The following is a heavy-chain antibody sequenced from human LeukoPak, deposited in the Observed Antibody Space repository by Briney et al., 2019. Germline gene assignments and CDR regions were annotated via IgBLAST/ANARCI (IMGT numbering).Heavy chain of an antibody. J-gene: IGHJ4*02. CDR1: GGSISSGGYY. CDR3: ARVSVDSGSYSLDY. D-gene: IGHD1-26*01. Sequence: SETLSLTCTVSGGSISSGGYYWSWIRQHPGKGLEWIGYIYYSGSTYYNPSLKSRVTISVDTSKNQFSLKLSSVTAADTAVYYCARVSVDSGSYSLDYWGQGTLVTVSS. V-gene: IGHV4-31*03. CDR2: IYYSGST.